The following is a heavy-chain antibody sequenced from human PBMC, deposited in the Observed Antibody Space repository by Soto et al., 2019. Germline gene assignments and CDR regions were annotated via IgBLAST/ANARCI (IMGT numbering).Heavy chain of an antibody. CDR3: ARGSIAVAGRVFDY. CDR2: ISYDGSNK. Sequence: GGSLRLSCAASGFTFSSYAMHWVRQAPGKGLEWVAVISYDGSNKYYADSVKGRFTISRDNSKNTLYLQMNSLRAEDTAVYYCARGSIAVAGRVFDYWGQGTLVTVSS. J-gene: IGHJ4*02. V-gene: IGHV3-30-3*01. D-gene: IGHD6-19*01. CDR1: GFTFSSYA.